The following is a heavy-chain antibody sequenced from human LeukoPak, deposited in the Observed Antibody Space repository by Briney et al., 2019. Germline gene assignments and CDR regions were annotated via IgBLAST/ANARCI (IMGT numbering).Heavy chain of an antibody. CDR1: GFTFSSYA. CDR2: ISGSGGST. V-gene: IGHV3-23*01. CDR3: AILEGTIVTGAGPVDY. J-gene: IGHJ4*02. D-gene: IGHD2/OR15-2a*01. Sequence: GGSLRLSCAASGFTFSSYAMSWVRQAPGKGLEWVSGISGSGGSTYYADSVKGRFTISRDNSKNTLYLQMNSLRAEDTAVYYCAILEGTIVTGAGPVDYWGQGTLVTVFS.